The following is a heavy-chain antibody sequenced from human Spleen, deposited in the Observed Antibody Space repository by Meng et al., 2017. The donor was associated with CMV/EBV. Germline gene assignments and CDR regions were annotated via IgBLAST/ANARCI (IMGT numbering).Heavy chain of an antibody. J-gene: IGHJ6*02. CDR2: ISKSSSHI. V-gene: IGHV3-21*01. CDR3: AKNGKGFPRYCSSTSCYYYYYCMDV. CDR1: GFNFSIYA. D-gene: IGHD2-2*01. Sequence: GGSLRLSCAVSGFNFSIYAMNWVRQAPGKGLEWVSSISKSSSHIFYADSMKGRFTISRDNAKNSLYLQMNSLRAEDTAVYYCAKNGKGFPRYCSSTSCYYYYYCMDVWGQGTTVTVSS.